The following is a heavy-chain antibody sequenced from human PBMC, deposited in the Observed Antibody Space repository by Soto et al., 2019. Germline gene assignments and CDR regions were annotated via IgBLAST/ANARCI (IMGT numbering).Heavy chain of an antibody. CDR1: GGSISSGGYY. V-gene: IGHV4-31*03. J-gene: IGHJ6*02. D-gene: IGHD6-6*01. Sequence: PSETLSLTCTVSGGSISSGGYYWSWIRQHPGKGLEWIGYIYYSGSTYYNPSLKSRVTISVDTSKNQFSLKLSSVTAADTAVYYCARDQGSVYSSSSGYYYGMDVWGQGTTVTVSS. CDR3: ARDQGSVYSSSSGYYYGMDV. CDR2: IYYSGST.